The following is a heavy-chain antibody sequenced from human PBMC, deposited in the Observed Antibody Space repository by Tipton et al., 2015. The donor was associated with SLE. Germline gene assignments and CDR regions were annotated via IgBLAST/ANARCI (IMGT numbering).Heavy chain of an antibody. CDR3: ARFSGTTSYYFDF. D-gene: IGHD2/OR15-2a*01. CDR2: ISTTEST. CDR1: GASITSGSFY. Sequence: LSLTCTVSGASITSGSFYWTWIRQPAGKGLEWIGHISTTESTIYNPSLKNRLTMSLDASKNHFSLRLNSVTAADTAVYYCARFSGTTSYYFDFWGQGTLVTVSS. J-gene: IGHJ4*02. V-gene: IGHV4-61*09.